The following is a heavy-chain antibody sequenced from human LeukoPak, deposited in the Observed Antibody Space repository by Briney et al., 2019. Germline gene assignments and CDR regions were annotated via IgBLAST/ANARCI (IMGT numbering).Heavy chain of an antibody. CDR3: ARDCSSTSCHNAFDI. D-gene: IGHD2-2*02. Sequence: ASVKVSCTPSGYTFTRYGISWVRQAPGQGLEWMGWLSAYNGNTNYAQKLQGRVTMTTDTSTSTAYMELSSLRSEDTAVYYCARDCSSTSCHNAFDIWGQGTMVTVSS. V-gene: IGHV1-18*01. CDR1: GYTFTRYG. J-gene: IGHJ3*02. CDR2: LSAYNGNT.